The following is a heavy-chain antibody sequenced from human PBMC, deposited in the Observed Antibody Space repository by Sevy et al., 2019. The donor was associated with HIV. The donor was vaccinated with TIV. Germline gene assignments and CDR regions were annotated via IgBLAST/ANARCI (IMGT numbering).Heavy chain of an antibody. J-gene: IGHJ4*02. Sequence: SETLSLTCTVSGASISSTGYYWGWIRQPPGKGLEWIASIRYSGSTFYNLSLKSRVTISADTSKNQFSLKLNSVTAAYSAGPSSTLSLTVRVPISPDKSKNQFSLKLNSVTAADTAIYYCAGPFLTYNSGWSYFDFWGQGTVVTVSS. V-gene: IGHV4-39*01. CDR1: GASISSTGYY. CDR3: TLSLTVRVPISPDKSKNQFSLKLNSVTAADTAIYYCAGPFLTYNSGWSYFDF. D-gene: IGHD1-26*01. CDR2: IRYSGST.